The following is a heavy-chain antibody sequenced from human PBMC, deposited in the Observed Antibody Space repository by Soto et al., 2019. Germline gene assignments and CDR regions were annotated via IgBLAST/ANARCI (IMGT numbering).Heavy chain of an antibody. CDR3: TATYSSSSTDNWFDR. D-gene: IGHD6-13*01. CDR2: IRSKANSCAT. V-gene: IGHV3-73*01. CDR1: GFTFSGSA. J-gene: IGHJ5*02. Sequence: PGGSLRLSCAASGFTFSGSAMHWVRQASGKGLEWVGRIRSKANSCATAYAASVKGRFTISRDDSKNTAYLQMNSLKTEDTAVYYCTATYSSSSTDNWFDRWGQGTLVTVSS.